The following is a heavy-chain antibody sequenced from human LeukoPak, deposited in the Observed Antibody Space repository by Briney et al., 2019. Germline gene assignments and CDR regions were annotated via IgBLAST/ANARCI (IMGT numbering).Heavy chain of an antibody. CDR3: ARRGRLWFGEFYSYYYYYMDV. J-gene: IGHJ6*03. Sequence: SETLSLTCTVSGGSISSSSYYWGWIRQPPGKGLEWIGSIYYSGSTYYNPSLKSRVTISVDTSKNQFSLKLSSVTAADTAVYYCARRGRLWFGEFYSYYYYYMDVWGKGTTVTISS. CDR1: GGSISSSSYY. CDR2: IYYSGST. V-gene: IGHV4-39*07. D-gene: IGHD3-10*01.